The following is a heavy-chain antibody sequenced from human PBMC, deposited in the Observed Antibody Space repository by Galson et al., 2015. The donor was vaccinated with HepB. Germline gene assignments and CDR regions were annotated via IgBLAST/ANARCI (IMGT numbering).Heavy chain of an antibody. V-gene: IGHV5-10-1*01. Sequence: QSGAEVKKPGESLRISCTGSGYSFTSYWISWVRQMPGKGLEWMGRIDPSDSYTNYSPSFQGHVTISADKSISTAYPQWSSLKASDTAMYYCASRSMYNWNYADAFDIWGQGTMVTVSS. D-gene: IGHD1-7*01. CDR1: GYSFTSYW. CDR2: IDPSDSYT. CDR3: ASRSMYNWNYADAFDI. J-gene: IGHJ3*02.